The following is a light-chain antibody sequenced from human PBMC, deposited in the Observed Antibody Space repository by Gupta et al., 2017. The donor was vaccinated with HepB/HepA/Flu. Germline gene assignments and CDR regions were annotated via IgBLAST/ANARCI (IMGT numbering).Light chain of an antibody. CDR1: SSNIGAGYD. CDR2: GNS. V-gene: IGLV1-40*01. Sequence: QSVLTQPPSVSGAPGQRVTISCTGSSSNIGAGYDVHWYQQLPGTAPKPLIYGNSNRPAGVPDRVSGSKSGTSAALAITGLQAEEEADYYCQSYDSSLSAHVVFGGGTKLTVL. J-gene: IGLJ2*01. CDR3: QSYDSSLSAHVV.